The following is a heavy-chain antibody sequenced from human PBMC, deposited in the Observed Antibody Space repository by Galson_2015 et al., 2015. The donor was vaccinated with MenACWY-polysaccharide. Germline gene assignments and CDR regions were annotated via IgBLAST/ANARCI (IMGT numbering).Heavy chain of an antibody. D-gene: IGHD3-16*02. V-gene: IGHV3-74*01. J-gene: IGHJ6*03. CDR2: INSDGSST. CDR3: TRAGRSTLGYRYYYSMDV. CDR1: GFTFSSYW. Sequence: SLRLSCAASGFTFSSYWMHWVRQDPGNGLVWVSRINSDGSSTRYADSVKGRFTIPRDNAKKTLYLQMNSLSAEDTALYYCTRAGRSTLGYRYYYSMDVWGKGTTVTVSS.